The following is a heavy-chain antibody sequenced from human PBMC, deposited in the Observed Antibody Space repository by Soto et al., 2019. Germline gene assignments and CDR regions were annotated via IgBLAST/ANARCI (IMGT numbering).Heavy chain of an antibody. CDR3: ARDPPEYYYDSSVGYFDY. CDR1: GGTFSSYA. V-gene: IGHV1-69*13. CDR2: IIPIFGTA. D-gene: IGHD3-22*01. J-gene: IGHJ4*02. Sequence: SVKVSCKASGGTFSSYATSWVRQAPGQGLEWMGGIIPIFGTANYAQKFQGRVTITADESTSTAYMELSSLRSEDTAVYYCARDPPEYYYDSSVGYFDYWGQGTLVTVSS.